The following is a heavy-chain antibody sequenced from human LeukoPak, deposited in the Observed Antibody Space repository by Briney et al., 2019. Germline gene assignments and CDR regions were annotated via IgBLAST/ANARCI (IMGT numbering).Heavy chain of an antibody. D-gene: IGHD5-24*01. CDR1: GYTFTSYG. Sequence: ASVKVSCKASGYTFTSYGISWVRQAPGQGLEWMGWISAYNGNTNYAQKLQGRVTMTTDTSTSTAYMELRSLRSDDTAVHYCARGYDGETYHKRWLQYNWFDPWGQGTLVTVSS. CDR3: ARGYDGETYHKRWLQYNWFDP. CDR2: ISAYNGNT. J-gene: IGHJ5*02. V-gene: IGHV1-18*01.